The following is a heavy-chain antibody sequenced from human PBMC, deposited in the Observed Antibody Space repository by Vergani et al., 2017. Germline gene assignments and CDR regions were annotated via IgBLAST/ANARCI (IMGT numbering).Heavy chain of an antibody. CDR3: ARGLCDWLLFDSNWFDP. D-gene: IGHD3-9*01. CDR1: GGSFRGYY. V-gene: IGHV4-34*01. CDR2: INHSGST. Sequence: QVQLQQWGAGLLKPSETLSLTCAVYGGSFRGYYWSWIRQPPGKGLEWIGEINHSGSTNYNPSLKSPVTISVDTSKNQFSLKLSSVTAPDTAVYYCARGLCDWLLFDSNWFDPWGQGTLVTVSS. J-gene: IGHJ5*02.